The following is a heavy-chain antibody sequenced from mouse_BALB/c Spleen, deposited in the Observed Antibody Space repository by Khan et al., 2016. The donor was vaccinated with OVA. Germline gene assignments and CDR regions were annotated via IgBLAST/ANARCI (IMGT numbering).Heavy chain of an antibody. CDR1: GYSLTRYG. D-gene: IGHD2-14*01. Sequence: QVQLKQSGPGLVAPSQSLSITCTVYGYSLTRYGVHWVRQPPGKGLEWLGLIWAGGSTNYNWALMSRLSISIDNSKSLVFLIMNSLQTDDTALYYCGRSKYLDRCGGQGTTLKVPS. CDR2: IWAGGST. V-gene: IGHV2-9*02. CDR3: GRSKYLDRC. J-gene: IGHJ2*01.